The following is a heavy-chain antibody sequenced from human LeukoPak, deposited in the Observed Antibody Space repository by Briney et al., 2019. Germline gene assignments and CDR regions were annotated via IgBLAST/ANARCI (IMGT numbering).Heavy chain of an antibody. D-gene: IGHD1-14*01. CDR3: ARECDYNTACVGDY. V-gene: IGHV1-46*01. CDR1: GYTFTSYY. CDR2: INSLSGRT. Sequence: ASVKVSCEASGYTFTSYYMHWVRQAPGQGLEWMGIINSLSGRTTYAQKFQGRVTMTRDTSTSTIYMELSSLGSDDTAVYYCARECDYNTACVGDYWGQGTLVTVSS. J-gene: IGHJ4*02.